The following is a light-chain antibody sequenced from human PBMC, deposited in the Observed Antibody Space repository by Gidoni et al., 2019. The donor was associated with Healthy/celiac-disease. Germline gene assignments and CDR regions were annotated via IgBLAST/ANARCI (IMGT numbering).Light chain of an antibody. CDR1: QSISSY. CDR3: QQSYSTPGT. V-gene: IGKV1-39*01. J-gene: IGKJ1*01. Sequence: DIQMTQSPSSLSASVGDRETITCRARQSISSYLNWYQHKPVKAPKLLIYAASSVQSGVPSRFSGSGSGTYFTLTISSLQPEDFATYYCQQSYSTPGTFGQGTKVEIK. CDR2: AAS.